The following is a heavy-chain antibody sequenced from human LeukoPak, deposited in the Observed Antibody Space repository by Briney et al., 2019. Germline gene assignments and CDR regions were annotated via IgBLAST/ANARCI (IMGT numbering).Heavy chain of an antibody. J-gene: IGHJ4*02. CDR2: ISSSSSTI. D-gene: IGHD2-2*01. Sequence: GGSLRLSCAASGFTFSSYSMNWVRQAPGKGLEWVSYISSSSSTIYYAGSVKGRFTISRDNAKNSLYLQMNSLRAEDTAVYYCTTDYWFVVVPSATVYWGQGTLVTVSS. CDR1: GFTFSSYS. V-gene: IGHV3-48*01. CDR3: TTDYWFVVVPSATVY.